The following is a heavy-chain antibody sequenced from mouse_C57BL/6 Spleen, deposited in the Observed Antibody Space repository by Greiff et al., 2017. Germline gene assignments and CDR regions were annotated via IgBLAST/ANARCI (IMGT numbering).Heavy chain of an antibody. Sequence: EVQLQESGGGLVKPGGSLKLSCAASGFTFSDYGMHWVRQAPEKGLEWVAYISSGSSTIYYADTVKGRFTISRDNAKNTLFLQTTSLRSEDTAMYYCAKGGLPYYYAMGYWGQVTSVTVSS. D-gene: IGHD2-4*01. CDR2: ISSGSSTI. CDR1: GFTFSDYG. V-gene: IGHV5-17*01. J-gene: IGHJ4*01. CDR3: AKGGLPYYYAMGY.